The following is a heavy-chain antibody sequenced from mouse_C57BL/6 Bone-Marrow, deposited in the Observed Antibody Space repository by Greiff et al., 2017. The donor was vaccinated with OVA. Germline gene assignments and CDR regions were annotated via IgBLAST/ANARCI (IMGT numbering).Heavy chain of an antibody. CDR1: GFNIKDDY. J-gene: IGHJ2*01. V-gene: IGHV14-4*01. CDR2: IDPENGDT. D-gene: IGHD2-1*01. Sequence: VHVKQSGAELVSPGASVKLSCTASGFNIKDDYMHWVKQRPEQGLEWIGWIDPENGDTEYASKFQGKATITADTSSNTAYLQLSSLTSEDTAVYYCTSYGNFDYWGQGTTLTVSS. CDR3: TSYGNFDY.